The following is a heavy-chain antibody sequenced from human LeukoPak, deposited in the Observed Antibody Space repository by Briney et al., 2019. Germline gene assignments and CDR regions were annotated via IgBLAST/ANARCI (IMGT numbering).Heavy chain of an antibody. CDR2: IYYSGST. D-gene: IGHD6-19*01. CDR1: GGSINTYF. Sequence: PSETLSLTWTVSGGSINTYFWSWIRQPPGKGLEWIGYIYYSGSTNYNPSLKSRVTISVDTSKNQFSLKLSSVTAADTAVYYCARGATGGWYGDFQHWGQGTLVTVSS. CDR3: ARGATGGWYGDFQH. V-gene: IGHV4-59*01. J-gene: IGHJ1*01.